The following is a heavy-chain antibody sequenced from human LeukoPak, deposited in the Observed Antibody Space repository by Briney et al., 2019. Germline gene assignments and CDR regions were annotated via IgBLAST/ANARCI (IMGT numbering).Heavy chain of an antibody. J-gene: IGHJ4*02. CDR2: IYPGDSDT. Sequence: GESLPISCKASVYSFTSYRIGGVREMPGKGLEWMGIIYPGDSDTRYSPSFQGQVTISADKSISTAYLQWSSLKASDTAMYYCARHKDCSSTSCYPDYWGQGTLVTVSS. CDR3: ARHKDCSSTSCYPDY. D-gene: IGHD2-2*01. V-gene: IGHV5-51*01. CDR1: VYSFTSYR.